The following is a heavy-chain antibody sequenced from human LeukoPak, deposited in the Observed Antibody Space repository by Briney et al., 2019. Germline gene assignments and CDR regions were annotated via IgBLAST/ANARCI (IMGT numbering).Heavy chain of an antibody. CDR3: ARIDYGDYVGAFDI. Sequence: PSQTLSLTCTVSGGSISSGDYYWSWIRQPPGKGLDWIGYIYYSGSTYYNPSLKSRVTISVDTSKNQFSLKLSSVTAADTAVYYCARIDYGDYVGAFDIWGQGTMVTVSS. J-gene: IGHJ3*02. V-gene: IGHV4-30-4*01. CDR1: GGSISSGDYY. D-gene: IGHD4-17*01. CDR2: IYYSGST.